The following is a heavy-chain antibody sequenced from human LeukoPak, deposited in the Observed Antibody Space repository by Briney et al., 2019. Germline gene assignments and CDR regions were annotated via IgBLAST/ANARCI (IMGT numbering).Heavy chain of an antibody. Sequence: SETLSLTCTVSGGSISSYYWSWVRQPPGKGLEWIGYIYYSGSTNYNPSLKSRVTISVDTSKNQFSLKLSSVTAADTAVYYCARSYYYGSGSYHFDYWGQGTLVTVSS. CDR2: IYYSGST. CDR1: GGSISSYY. V-gene: IGHV4-59*08. CDR3: ARSYYYGSGSYHFDY. D-gene: IGHD3-10*01. J-gene: IGHJ4*02.